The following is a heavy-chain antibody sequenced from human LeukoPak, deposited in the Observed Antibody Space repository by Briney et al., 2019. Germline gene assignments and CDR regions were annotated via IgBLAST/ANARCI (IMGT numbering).Heavy chain of an antibody. CDR1: GFPFNDYS. CDR3: AELGITMIGGV. CDR2: ITSSGSHK. Sequence: PGGSPRLSCAASGFPFNDYSMNWVRQTPGKGLEWVSSITSSGSHKYFADSVKGRFTISRDNAKNSLYLQMNSLRAEDTAVYYCAELGITMIGGVWGKGTTVTISS. D-gene: IGHD3-10*02. V-gene: IGHV3-21*01. J-gene: IGHJ6*04.